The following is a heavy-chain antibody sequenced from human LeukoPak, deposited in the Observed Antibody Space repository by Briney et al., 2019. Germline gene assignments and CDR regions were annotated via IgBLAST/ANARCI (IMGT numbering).Heavy chain of an antibody. V-gene: IGHV4-31*03. CDR1: GGSISSGGYY. CDR3: ARFYGVDTFDV. Sequence: SETLSLTCTVSGGSISSGGYYWNWIRQHPGKGLEWTGYIYYSGSTYYNASLKSRVSISTDTSKNQFSLRLSSVTDADTAVYYCARFYGVDTFDVWGQGTMVTVSS. CDR2: IYYSGST. J-gene: IGHJ3*01. D-gene: IGHD4-17*01.